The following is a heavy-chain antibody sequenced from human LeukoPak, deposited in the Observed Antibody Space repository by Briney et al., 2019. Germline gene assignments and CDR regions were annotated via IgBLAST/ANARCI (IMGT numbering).Heavy chain of an antibody. CDR1: GGSISSYY. V-gene: IGHV4-59*01. Sequence: PSETLSLTCTVSGGSISSYYWSWIRQPPGRGLEWIGYTHYSGSTNYNPSLKSRVTISVDTSKNQFSLNVSSVTAADSALYYCARCGTNNRGYHYMEDWGKGTTVTVSS. J-gene: IGHJ6*03. CDR2: THYSGST. D-gene: IGHD2/OR15-2a*01. CDR3: ARCGTNNRGYHYMED.